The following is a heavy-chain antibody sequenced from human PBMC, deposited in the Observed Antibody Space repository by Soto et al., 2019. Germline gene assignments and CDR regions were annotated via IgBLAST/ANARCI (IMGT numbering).Heavy chain of an antibody. CDR2: INSDGSST. D-gene: IGHD2-2*01. CDR3: ARGGYQLLFAFDI. V-gene: IGHV3-74*01. J-gene: IGHJ3*02. Sequence: EEELVESGGGLVQPGGSLRLSCAASGFTFSRYWMHWVRQAPGKGLVWVSRINSDGSSTSYADSVKGRFTISRDNAKNTLYLQMNSLRAEDTAVYYCARGGYQLLFAFDIWGQGTMVTVSS. CDR1: GFTFSRYW.